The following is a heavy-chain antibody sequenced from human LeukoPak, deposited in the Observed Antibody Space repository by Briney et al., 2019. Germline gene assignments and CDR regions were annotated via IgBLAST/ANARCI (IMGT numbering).Heavy chain of an antibody. J-gene: IGHJ3*02. D-gene: IGHD4-23*01. CDR2: IYYTGST. CDR3: ARGSITVVPAFDI. V-gene: IGHV4-59*12. Sequence: PSETLSLTCTVSGGSLSTYYWSWLRQPPGKGLEWIACIYYTGSTNYNPSLKSRGTMSVDTSKNQFSLRLTSVTAADTAVYYCARGSITVVPAFDIWGQGTVVT. CDR1: GGSLSTYY.